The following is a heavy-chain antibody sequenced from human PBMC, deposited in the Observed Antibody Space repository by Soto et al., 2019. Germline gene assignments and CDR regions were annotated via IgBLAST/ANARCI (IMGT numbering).Heavy chain of an antibody. CDR2: ISGTGGST. CDR3: AKEMTSGYYLFDY. V-gene: IGHV3-23*01. CDR1: GFTFSSYA. Sequence: GGSLRLSCAASGFTFSSYAMSWVRQAPGKGLEWVSTISGTGGSTYYPDSVKGRFTISRDNSKNTVYLQMNSLRAEDAAVYYCAKEMTSGYYLFDYWGQGTLVTV. D-gene: IGHD3-22*01. J-gene: IGHJ4*02.